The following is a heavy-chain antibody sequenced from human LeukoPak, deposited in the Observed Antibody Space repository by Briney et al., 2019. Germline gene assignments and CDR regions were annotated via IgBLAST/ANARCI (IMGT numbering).Heavy chain of an antibody. Sequence: GGSLRLSCAASGFTFNSYAMSWVRQAPGKGLEWVSVISGSGGSTYYADSVKGRFTISRDNSKNTQYLQMNSQRAEDTAVYYCAKDVRCSGTMCHGAFDIWGQGTMVTVSS. V-gene: IGHV3-23*01. CDR2: ISGSGGST. J-gene: IGHJ3*02. CDR3: AKDVRCSGTMCHGAFDI. D-gene: IGHD2-15*01. CDR1: GFTFNSYA.